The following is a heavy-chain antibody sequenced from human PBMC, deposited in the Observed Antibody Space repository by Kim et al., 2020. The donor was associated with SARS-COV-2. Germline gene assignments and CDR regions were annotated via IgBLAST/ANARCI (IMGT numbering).Heavy chain of an antibody. CDR1: GFTFNKHG. Sequence: GGSLRLSCSASGFTFNKHGMHWVRQEPGKGLVYVSRITVDGRGTNYADSVKGRFTISRDNTKNTLYLQMNSLRAEDTAMYYCAKVGTNLTVDNCNFGYWG. D-gene: IGHD1-1*01. CDR2: ITVDGRGT. CDR3: AKVGTNLTVDNCNFGY. V-gene: IGHV3-74*01. J-gene: IGHJ4*01.